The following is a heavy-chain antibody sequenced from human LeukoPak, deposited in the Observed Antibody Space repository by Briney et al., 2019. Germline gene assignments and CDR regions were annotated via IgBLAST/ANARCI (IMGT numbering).Heavy chain of an antibody. CDR3: ASSLLYDSSGYYQGYFDY. D-gene: IGHD3-22*01. CDR2: INHSGST. J-gene: IGHJ4*02. CDR1: GGSFSGYY. V-gene: IGHV4-34*01. Sequence: SETLPLTCAVYGGSFSGYYWSWIRQPPGKGLEWIGEINHSGSTNYNPSLKSRVTISVDTSKNQFSLKLSSVTAADTAVYYCASSLLYDSSGYYQGYFDYWGQGTLVTVSS.